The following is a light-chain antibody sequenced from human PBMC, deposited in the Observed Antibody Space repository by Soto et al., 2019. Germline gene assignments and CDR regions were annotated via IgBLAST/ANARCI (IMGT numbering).Light chain of an antibody. CDR3: SSYTGSSTLYV. V-gene: IGLV2-14*01. CDR2: EVS. Sequence: SVLTQPASVSGSPGQSITISCTGTSSDVGGYNYVSWYQQHPGKAPKLMIYEVSNRPSGVSYRFSGSKSGNTASLTISGLQAEDEADYYCSSYTGSSTLYVFGTGTKVTVL. J-gene: IGLJ1*01. CDR1: SSDVGGYNY.